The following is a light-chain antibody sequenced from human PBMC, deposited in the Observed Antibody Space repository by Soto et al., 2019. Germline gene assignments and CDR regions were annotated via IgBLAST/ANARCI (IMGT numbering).Light chain of an antibody. CDR2: DVS. CDR3: CSYAGSVYV. V-gene: IGLV2-11*01. Sequence: QSALTQPRSVSGSPGQSVTISCPGTSSDVGGYNYVSWYQQHPGKAPKLMIYDVSKRPSGVPDRFSGSKSGNTASLTISGLQAEDEADYYWCSYAGSVYVFGTGTKVTV. J-gene: IGLJ1*01. CDR1: SSDVGGYNY.